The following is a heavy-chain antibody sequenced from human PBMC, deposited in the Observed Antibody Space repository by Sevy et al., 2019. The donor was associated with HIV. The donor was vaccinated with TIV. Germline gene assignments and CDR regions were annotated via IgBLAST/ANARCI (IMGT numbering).Heavy chain of an antibody. V-gene: IGHV4-59*13. CDR3: ARVRSNFPY. CDR1: GASMSGYY. J-gene: IGHJ4*02. CDR2: IYDTGDT. D-gene: IGHD1-1*01. Sequence: SETLSLTCTLSGASMSGYYWSWIRQPPGKGLEWIGYIYDTGDTNFNPSLKSRVTISQDTSKTQYSLSLSSVNTADTAKYYCARVRSNFPYWSQRTLVTVSS.